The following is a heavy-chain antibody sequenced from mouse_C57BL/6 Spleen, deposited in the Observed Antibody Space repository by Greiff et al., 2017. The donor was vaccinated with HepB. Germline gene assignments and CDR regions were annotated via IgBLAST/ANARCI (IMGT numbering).Heavy chain of an antibody. CDR1: GFTFSDFY. D-gene: IGHD1-1*01. Sequence: EVKVVESGGGLVQSGRSLRLSCATSGFTFSDFYMEWVRQAPGKGLEWIAASRNKANDYTTEYSASVKGRFIVSRDTSQSILYLQMNALRAEDTAIYYCARDAGYGTYFDYWGQGTTLTVSS. V-gene: IGHV7-1*01. CDR3: ARDAGYGTYFDY. CDR2: SRNKANDYTT. J-gene: IGHJ2*01.